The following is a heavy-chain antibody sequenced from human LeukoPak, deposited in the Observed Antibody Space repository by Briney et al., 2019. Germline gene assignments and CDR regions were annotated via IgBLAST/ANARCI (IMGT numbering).Heavy chain of an antibody. D-gene: IGHD4-17*01. V-gene: IGHV4-59*01. Sequence: SGTLSLTCTVSGGSISSYYWSWLRQPPGKGLEWIGYIYYSGSTNYNPSLKSRVTISVDTSKNQFSLKLSSVTAADTAVYYCARGTLGDYGYYYYGMDVWGQGTTVTVSS. CDR1: GGSISSYY. J-gene: IGHJ6*02. CDR2: IYYSGST. CDR3: ARGTLGDYGYYYYGMDV.